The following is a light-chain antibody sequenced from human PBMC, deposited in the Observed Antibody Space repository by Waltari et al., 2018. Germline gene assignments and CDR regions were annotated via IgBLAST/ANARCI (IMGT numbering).Light chain of an antibody. CDR3: QKYGSLPAT. CDR1: HSVSRT. J-gene: IGKJ1*01. CDR2: DAS. Sequence: EIVLTQSPGTLSLSPGERATLSCRASHSVSRTLAWYQQKPGQAPRLLIYDASSRATGIADRVSGSGSGTDFSLTISRLEPEDFAVYYCQKYGSLPATFGQGTKVEIK. V-gene: IGKV3-20*01.